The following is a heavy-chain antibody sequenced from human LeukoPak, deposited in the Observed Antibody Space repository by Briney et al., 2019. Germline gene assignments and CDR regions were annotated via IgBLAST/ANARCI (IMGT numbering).Heavy chain of an antibody. CDR3: AKDTERYFAPFGMDV. CDR1: GFTFDTYA. J-gene: IGHJ6*02. D-gene: IGHD3-9*01. Sequence: GGSLRLSCAASGFTFDTYAKYWVRQAPGKGLEWVSTISWNSGIKGYADSVKGRFTISRDNANNYVYLQMNSLRAEDTALYYCAKDTERYFAPFGMDVWGQGTTVTVSS. V-gene: IGHV3-9*01. CDR2: ISWNSGIK.